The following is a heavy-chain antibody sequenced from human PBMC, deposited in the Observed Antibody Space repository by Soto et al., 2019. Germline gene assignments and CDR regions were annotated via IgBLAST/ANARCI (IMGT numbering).Heavy chain of an antibody. CDR1: GGTFSSYT. CDR2: IIPILGIA. V-gene: IGHV1-69*02. D-gene: IGHD3-9*01. J-gene: IGHJ5*02. Sequence: SVKVSCKASGGTFSSYTISWVRQAPGQGLEWMGRIIPILGIANYAQKFQGRVTITADKSTSTAYMELSSLRSEDTAVYYCARGGYDILTGYQRYNWFDPWGQGTLVTVSS. CDR3: ARGGYDILTGYQRYNWFDP.